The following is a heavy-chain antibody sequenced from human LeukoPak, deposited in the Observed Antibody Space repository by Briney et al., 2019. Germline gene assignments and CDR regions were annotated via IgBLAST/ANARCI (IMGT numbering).Heavy chain of an antibody. CDR3: ARDSQSATTSQLGAFDI. V-gene: IGHV1-18*01. CDR2: ISVYNGNT. CDR1: GYTFTSYG. J-gene: IGHJ3*02. D-gene: IGHD4-17*01. Sequence: GASVKVSCKASGYTFTSYGISWVRQAPGQGLEWMGWISVYNGNTNYAQKLQGRVTMTRDTSTSTVYMELSSLRSEDTAVYYCARDSQSATTSQLGAFDIWGQGTMVTVSS.